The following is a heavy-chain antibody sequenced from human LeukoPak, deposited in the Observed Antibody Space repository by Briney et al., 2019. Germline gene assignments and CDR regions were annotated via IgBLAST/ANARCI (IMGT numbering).Heavy chain of an antibody. Sequence: ASVKVSCKASGYTFTSYYIHWVRQAPGQGLEWMGIINPSGGSTSYAQKFQGRVTMTRDTSTSTVYMELSSLRSEDTAVYYCAREKQQLVLATDYYYYYGMDVWGQGTTVTVSS. CDR1: GYTFTSYY. V-gene: IGHV1-46*01. J-gene: IGHJ6*02. D-gene: IGHD6-13*01. CDR3: AREKQQLVLATDYYYYYGMDV. CDR2: INPSGGST.